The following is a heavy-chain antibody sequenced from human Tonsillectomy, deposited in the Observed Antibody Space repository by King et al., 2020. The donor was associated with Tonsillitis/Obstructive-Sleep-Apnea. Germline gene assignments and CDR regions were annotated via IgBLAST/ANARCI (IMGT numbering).Heavy chain of an antibody. CDR1: GDTFSSYA. CDR2: IIPAVDIA. D-gene: IGHD3-10*01. V-gene: IGHV1-69*09. CDR3: ARGGIMLIRGGFIEVPFDI. J-gene: IGHJ3*02. Sequence: VQLVQSGAEVKRPGSSVKVSCKAPGDTFSSYAINWVRRAPGQGLEWMGRIIPAVDIANSAQKVQGRVTITADKSTTTVYMELSNLRFEDTAVYYCARGGIMLIRGGFIEVPFDIGGQGTRVSVSS.